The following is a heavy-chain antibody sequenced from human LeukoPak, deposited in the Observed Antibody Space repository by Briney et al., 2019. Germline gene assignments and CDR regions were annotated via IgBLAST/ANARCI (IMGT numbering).Heavy chain of an antibody. CDR1: DYSFTSYG. CDR2: ISTYNGNT. Sequence: GASVKVSCKASDYSFTSYGISWVRQAPGQGLEWMGWISTYNGNTKYAQKFQVRLTMTTDTSTTTAYMELRSLRSDDTAVYYCARLPSDDFWSGYYFKGHFDHWGQGTPVTVSS. V-gene: IGHV1-18*01. J-gene: IGHJ4*02. CDR3: ARLPSDDFWSGYYFKGHFDH. D-gene: IGHD3-3*01.